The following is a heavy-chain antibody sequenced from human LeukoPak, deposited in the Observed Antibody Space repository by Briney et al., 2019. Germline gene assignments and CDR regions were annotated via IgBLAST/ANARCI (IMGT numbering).Heavy chain of an antibody. Sequence: GGSLRLSCAASGFTFSTYAVNWVRQAPGKGLEWVSTISGSGDSTYYADSVKGRFTVSRDNAKNSLYLQMNSLRAEDTAVYYFARGRGYSGYDALDYWGRGPLVPVSS. CDR1: GFTFSTYA. CDR3: ARGRGYSGYDALDY. D-gene: IGHD5-12*01. J-gene: IGHJ4*02. CDR2: ISGSGDST. V-gene: IGHV3-23*01.